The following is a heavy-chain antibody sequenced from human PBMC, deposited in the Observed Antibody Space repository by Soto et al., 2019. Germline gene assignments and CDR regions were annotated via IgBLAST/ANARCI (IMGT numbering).Heavy chain of an antibody. Sequence: SETLSLTCTVSGGSISSGGYYWSWIRQHPGKGLEWIGYIYYSGSTYYNPSLKSRVTISVDTSKNQFSLKLSSVTAADTAVYYCARDFAGFSATGYYYMDVWGKGTTVTVSS. J-gene: IGHJ6*03. CDR3: ARDFAGFSATGYYYMDV. CDR2: IYYSGST. V-gene: IGHV4-31*03. CDR1: GGSISSGGYY. D-gene: IGHD3-3*01.